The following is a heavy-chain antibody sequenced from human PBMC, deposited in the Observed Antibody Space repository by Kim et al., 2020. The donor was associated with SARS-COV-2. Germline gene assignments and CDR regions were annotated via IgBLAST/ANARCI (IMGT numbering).Heavy chain of an antibody. CDR3: ARDLQNYYGSGSFSGMDV. J-gene: IGHJ6*02. Sequence: GGSLRLSCAASGFTFSSYGMHWVRQAPGKGLEWVAVIWYDGSNKYYADSVKGRFTISRDNSKNTLYLQMNSLRAEDTAVYYCARDLQNYYGSGSFSGMDVWGQGTTVTVSS. D-gene: IGHD3-10*01. CDR2: IWYDGSNK. V-gene: IGHV3-33*01. CDR1: GFTFSSYG.